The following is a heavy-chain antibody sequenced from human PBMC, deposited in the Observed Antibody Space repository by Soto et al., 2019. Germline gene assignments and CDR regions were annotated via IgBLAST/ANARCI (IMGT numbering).Heavy chain of an antibody. CDR3: ARDEKRGIYDP. V-gene: IGHV4-59*01. D-gene: IGHD5-12*01. CDR2: IYYSGST. J-gene: IGHJ5*02. Sequence: SETLSLTCTVSGGSISSYYWSWIRQPPGKGLEWIGYIYYSGSTNYNPSLKSRVTISVDTSKNQFSLKLSSVTAADTAVYYCARDEKRGIYDPWGQGTLVTVSS. CDR1: GGSISSYY.